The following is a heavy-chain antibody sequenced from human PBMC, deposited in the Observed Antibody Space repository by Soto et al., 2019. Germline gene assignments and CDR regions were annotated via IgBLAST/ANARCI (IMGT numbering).Heavy chain of an antibody. CDR3: ARECAVPAATAGVGYYCYGMDV. Sequence: EVQLVESGGGLVQPGGSLRLSCAASGFTVSSNYMSWVRQAPGKGLEWVSVIYSGGSTYYADSVKGRFTISRHNSKNTLYLQMNTLRAEDKAVYYCARECAVPAATAGVGYYCYGMDVWGQGTTVTVSS. V-gene: IGHV3-53*04. J-gene: IGHJ6*02. CDR1: GFTVSSNY. D-gene: IGHD2-2*01. CDR2: IYSGGST.